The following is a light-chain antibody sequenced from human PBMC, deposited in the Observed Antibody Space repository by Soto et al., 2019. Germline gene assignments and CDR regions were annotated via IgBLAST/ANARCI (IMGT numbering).Light chain of an antibody. J-gene: IGLJ3*02. CDR1: SGHSTYA. CDR3: QTWGTGIGGT. V-gene: IGLV4-69*01. CDR2: LNSDGSH. Sequence: QLVLTQSPSASASLGASVKITCTLSSGHSTYAIAWHQQQPEKGPRYLMRLNSDGSHNKGDGIPDRFSGSSSGAERYLIISSLQSEGEADYYCQTWGTGIGGTFGGGTKLTVL.